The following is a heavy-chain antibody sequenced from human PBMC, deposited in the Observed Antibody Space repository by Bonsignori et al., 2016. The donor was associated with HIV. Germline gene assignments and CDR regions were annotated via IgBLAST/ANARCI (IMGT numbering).Heavy chain of an antibody. CDR3: AREVVGGSYNLYYMDV. CDR2: INPSGGST. D-gene: IGHD1-26*01. J-gene: IGHJ6*03. V-gene: IGHV1-46*01. Sequence: WVRQAPGQGLEWMGIINPSGGSTSYAQKFQGRVTMTRDTSTSTVYMELSSLRSEDTAVYYCAREVVGGSYNLYYMDVWGKGTTVTVSS.